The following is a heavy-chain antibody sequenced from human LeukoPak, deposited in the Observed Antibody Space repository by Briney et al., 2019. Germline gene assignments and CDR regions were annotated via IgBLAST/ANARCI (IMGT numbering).Heavy chain of an antibody. J-gene: IGHJ3*02. V-gene: IGHV4-39*01. CDR2: FYYTGST. CDR1: GGSISSNGYY. D-gene: IGHD1-26*01. Sequence: SSETLSLTCTVSGGSISSNGYYWGWIRQPPGKGLEWIGSFYYTGSTFYSPSLKSRVTISVDTSKNQFSLKLRSVTAADTAVFYCARRSGTYHAFDIWGQGTMVTVSS. CDR3: ARRSGTYHAFDI.